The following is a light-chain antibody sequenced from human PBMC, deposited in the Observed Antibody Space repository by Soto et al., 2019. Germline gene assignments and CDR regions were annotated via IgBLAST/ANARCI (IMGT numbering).Light chain of an antibody. CDR3: QVWHSSSDHVV. J-gene: IGLJ2*01. V-gene: IGLV3-21*02. CDR2: DDS. Sequence: SYELTQSPSVSVAPGQTARISCGGDNIGGKNVHWYQQRPGQAPILVVYDDSDRPSGIPERFSGSNSGNTATLTISRVEAGDEADYYCQVWHSSSDHVVFGGGTKLTVL. CDR1: NIGGKN.